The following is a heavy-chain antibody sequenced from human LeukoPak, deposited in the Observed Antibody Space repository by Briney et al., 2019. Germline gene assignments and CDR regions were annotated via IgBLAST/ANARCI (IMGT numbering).Heavy chain of an antibody. V-gene: IGHV4-39*01. CDR1: GGSISSSSYY. D-gene: IGHD1/OR15-1a*01. CDR2: IYYSGST. Sequence: SQTLSLTCTVSGGSISSSSYYWGWIRQPPGKGLEWIGSIYYSGSTYYNPSLKSRVTISVDTSKNQFSLKLSSVTAADTAVYYCARHVGQNKYYYYYGMDVWGQGTTVTVSS. J-gene: IGHJ6*02. CDR3: ARHVGQNKYYYYYGMDV.